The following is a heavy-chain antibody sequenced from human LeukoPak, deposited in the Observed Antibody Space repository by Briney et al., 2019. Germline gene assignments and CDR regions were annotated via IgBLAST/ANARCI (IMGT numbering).Heavy chain of an antibody. J-gene: IGHJ5*01. V-gene: IGHV3-23*01. CDR2: ISGTGGAT. D-gene: IGHD2-21*01. CDR1: GFSFGNYA. Sequence: PGGSLRLSCVPSGFSFGNYAMSWVRQAPGKGVQWVSQISGTGGATWYAGFARDRFTISRDNSKKTLYLQMSGLRAGDTAMYYGVKDRRDTYGTDWFVSWGQGTLLIVSS. CDR3: VKDRRDTYGTDWFVS.